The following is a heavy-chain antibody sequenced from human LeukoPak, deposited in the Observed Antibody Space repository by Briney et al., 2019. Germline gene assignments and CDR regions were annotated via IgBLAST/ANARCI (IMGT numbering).Heavy chain of an antibody. CDR3: ARGHYYDSSGDY. V-gene: IGHV4-59*01. CDR1: GGSFSGYY. CDR2: IYDTGGT. D-gene: IGHD3-22*01. Sequence: PSETLSLTCAVYGGSFSGYYWSWIRQPPGKGLDWIGYIYDTGGTNYNPSLKSRVTISRDTSKNQFSLNLSSVTAADTAVYYCARGHYYDSSGDYWGQGTLVTVSS. J-gene: IGHJ4*02.